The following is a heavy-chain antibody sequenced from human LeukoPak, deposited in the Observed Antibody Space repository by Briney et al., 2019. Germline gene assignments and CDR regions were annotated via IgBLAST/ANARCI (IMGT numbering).Heavy chain of an antibody. J-gene: IGHJ4*02. D-gene: IGHD2-15*01. CDR1: GLTVSSNY. CDR3: ARDRRYCSGDSCYSGVDY. Sequence: PGGSLRLSCAASGLTVSSNYMTWVRQAPGKGLEWVSVIYSDGSQYYADSVKGRFSISRDNSKNTVYLQMNGLRAEDTAVYYCARDRRYCSGDSCYSGVDYWGQGTLVTVSS. V-gene: IGHV3-53*01. CDR2: IYSDGSQ.